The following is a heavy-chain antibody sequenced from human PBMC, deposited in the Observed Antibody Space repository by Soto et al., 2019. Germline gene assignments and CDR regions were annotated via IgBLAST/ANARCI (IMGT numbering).Heavy chain of an antibody. Sequence: QVQLVQSGAEVKKPGASVKVSCKASGYALTDYYLHWVRLAPGQGLEWMGWINPNSGGTNYAQTFRGWVTMTRDTSISTAYMELSRLRSDDTAVYYWARLVGDYYGSGSLDHWGQGTLVTVSS. CDR3: ARLVGDYYGSGSLDH. V-gene: IGHV1-2*04. CDR2: INPNSGGT. CDR1: GYALTDYY. D-gene: IGHD3-10*01. J-gene: IGHJ4*02.